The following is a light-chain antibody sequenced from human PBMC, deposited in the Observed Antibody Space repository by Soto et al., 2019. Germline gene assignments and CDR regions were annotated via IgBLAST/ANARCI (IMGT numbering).Light chain of an antibody. Sequence: DFQMTQSPSSLSASEGDRVTITCRASQAIRNNLAWYQQKPGKLPQLLIYSASTLQSGVPSRFSGSGSGTDFTLTISSLQPEDVGTYYCQKCDAAPFTFGPGTKVDIK. CDR3: QKCDAAPFT. CDR1: QAIRNN. V-gene: IGKV1-27*01. J-gene: IGKJ3*01. CDR2: SAS.